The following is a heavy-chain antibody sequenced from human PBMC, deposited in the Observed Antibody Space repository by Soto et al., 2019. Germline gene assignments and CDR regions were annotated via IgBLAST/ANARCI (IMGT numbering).Heavy chain of an antibody. CDR2: INPNSGGT. CDR1: GYTFTGYY. CDR3: ARDMGVNYYDSSGYYPNGMDV. V-gene: IGHV1-2*04. Sequence: GASVKVSCKASGYTFTGYYMHWVRQAPGQGLEWMGWINPNSGGTNYAQKFQGWVTMTRDTSISTAYMELSRLRSDDTAVYYCARDMGVNYYDSSGYYPNGMDVWGQGTTVTAP. D-gene: IGHD3-22*01. J-gene: IGHJ6*02.